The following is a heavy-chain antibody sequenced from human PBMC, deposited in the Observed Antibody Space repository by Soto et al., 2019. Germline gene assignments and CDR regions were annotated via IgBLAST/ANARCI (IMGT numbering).Heavy chain of an antibody. CDR1: GGSISSSSYY. CDR2: IYYSGST. CDR3: ARQAYITIFGVEFNLFDP. V-gene: IGHV4-39*01. J-gene: IGHJ5*02. D-gene: IGHD3-3*01. Sequence: PSETLSLTCTVSGGSISSSSYYWGWIRQPPGKGLEWIGSIYYSGSTYYNPSLKSRVTISVDTSKNQFSLKLSSVTAADTAVYYCARQAYITIFGVEFNLFDPWGQGTLVTVSS.